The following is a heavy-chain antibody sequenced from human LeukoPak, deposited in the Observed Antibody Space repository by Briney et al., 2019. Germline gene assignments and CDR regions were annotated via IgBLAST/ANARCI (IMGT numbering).Heavy chain of an antibody. J-gene: IGHJ4*02. V-gene: IGHV4-34*01. D-gene: IGHD1-7*01. CDR3: ARGITGTTRYFDY. CDR2: INHSGST. Sequence: SETLSLTCAVYGGSFSGYYWSWIRQPPGKGLEWIGEINHSGSTNYNPSLKSRVTISVDRSKNQFSLKLSSVTAADTAVYYCARGITGTTRYFDYWGQGTLVTVSS. CDR1: GGSFSGYY.